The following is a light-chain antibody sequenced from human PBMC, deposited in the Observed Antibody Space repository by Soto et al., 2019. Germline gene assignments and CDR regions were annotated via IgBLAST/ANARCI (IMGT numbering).Light chain of an antibody. CDR2: GNN. CDR3: QSYDSSLSAFYV. Sequence: QSVLTQPPSVSGAPGQRVTISCTGSRSNIGAGYEVHWYQQLPGTAPKLLIYGNNNRPSGVPDRFSGSKSGTSASLAITGLQAEDEADYYCQSYDSSLSAFYVFGTGTKVTVL. CDR1: RSNIGAGYE. J-gene: IGLJ1*01. V-gene: IGLV1-40*01.